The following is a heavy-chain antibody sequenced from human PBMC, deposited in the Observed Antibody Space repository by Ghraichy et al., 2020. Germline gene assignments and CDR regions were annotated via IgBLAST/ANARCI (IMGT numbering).Heavy chain of an antibody. J-gene: IGHJ6*02. Sequence: SGPTLVKPTQTLTLTCSFSGFSLTTTGMSVSWIRQPPGKALEWLARIHWDGDKYYTPSLKTRLTISKDTSKNQVVLTVTNVDPVDTAKYYCARTLWFGSSFFSMDAWGRGTPVTVSS. CDR2: IHWDGDK. CDR1: GFSLTTTGMS. CDR3: ARTLWFGSSFFSMDA. V-gene: IGHV2-70*11. D-gene: IGHD3-10*01.